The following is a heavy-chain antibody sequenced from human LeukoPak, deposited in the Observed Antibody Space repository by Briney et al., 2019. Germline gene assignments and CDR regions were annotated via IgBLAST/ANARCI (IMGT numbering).Heavy chain of an antibody. Sequence: GASVKVSCKASGGTFSSYAISWVRQAPGQGLEWMGRIIPILGIANYAQKFQGRVTITADKSTSTAYMELSSLRSEDTAVYYCARGLSRNSYGETTVALWLDYWGQGTLVTVSS. D-gene: IGHD5-18*01. CDR2: IIPILGIA. V-gene: IGHV1-69*04. CDR1: GGTFSSYA. J-gene: IGHJ4*02. CDR3: ARGLSRNSYGETTVALWLDY.